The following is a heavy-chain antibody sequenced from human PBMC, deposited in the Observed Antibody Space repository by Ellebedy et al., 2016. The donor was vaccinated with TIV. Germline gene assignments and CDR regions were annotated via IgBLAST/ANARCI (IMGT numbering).Heavy chain of an antibody. CDR3: ARESALLWFGDLNYFDY. V-gene: IGHV6-1*01. D-gene: IGHD3-10*01. Sequence: SETLSLXCAISGDSVSSNSAAWNWIRQSPSRGLEWLGRTYYRSKWYNDYAVSVKSRITINPDTSKNQFSLQLNSVTPEDTAVYYCARESALLWFGDLNYFDYWGQGTLVTVSS. J-gene: IGHJ4*02. CDR1: GDSVSSNSAA. CDR2: TYYRSKWYN.